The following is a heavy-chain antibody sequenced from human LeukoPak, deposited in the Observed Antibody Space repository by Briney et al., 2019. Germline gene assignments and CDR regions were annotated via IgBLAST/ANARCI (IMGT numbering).Heavy chain of an antibody. CDR1: GGSFSGYY. J-gene: IGHJ5*02. D-gene: IGHD3-22*01. V-gene: IGHV4-34*01. CDR2: INHSGST. CDR3: ARQSDDSSGYFWNWFDP. Sequence: SETLSLTCAVYGGSFSGYYWSWIRQPPGKGLEWIGEINHSGSTNYNPSLKSRVTISVDTSKSQFSLKLSSVTAAETAVYYCARQSDDSSGYFWNWFDPWGQGTLVTVSS.